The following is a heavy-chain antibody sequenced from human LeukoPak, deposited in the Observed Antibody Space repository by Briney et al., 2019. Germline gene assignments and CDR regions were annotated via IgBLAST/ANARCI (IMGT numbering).Heavy chain of an antibody. J-gene: IGHJ3*02. V-gene: IGHV1-18*01. Sequence: ASVKVSCKASGYTFTSYGISWVRQAPGQGLEWMGWISAYNGNTNYAQKLQGRVTMTTDTSTSTAYMELRSLRSDDTAVYYCARVGWYDAVVADAFDIWGQGTMVTVSS. D-gene: IGHD1-1*01. CDR3: ARVGWYDAVVADAFDI. CDR1: GYTFTSYG. CDR2: ISAYNGNT.